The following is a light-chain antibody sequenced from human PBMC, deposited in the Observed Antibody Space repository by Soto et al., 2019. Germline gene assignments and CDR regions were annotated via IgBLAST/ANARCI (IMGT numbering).Light chain of an antibody. CDR2: EVS. Sequence: QSALTQPASVSGSPGQSITISCTGTSSDGGGYNYVSWYQQHPGKAPKLIIYEVSNRPSGVSNRFSGSKSGNTASLTISGLQAEDEADYYGNSYTSKSTEVFGTGTKVTVL. CDR3: NSYTSKSTEV. J-gene: IGLJ1*01. CDR1: SSDGGGYNY. V-gene: IGLV2-14*01.